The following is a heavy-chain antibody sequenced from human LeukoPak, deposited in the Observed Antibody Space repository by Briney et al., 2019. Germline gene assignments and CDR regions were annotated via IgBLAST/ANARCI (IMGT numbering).Heavy chain of an antibody. J-gene: IGHJ4*02. CDR2: IGSSGTTT. CDR3: ALLAVASDFDY. CDR1: GFPFSFYE. Sequence: PGGSLRLSCAVSGFPFSFYEMIWVRHAPGKGLEWVSNIGSSGTTTHYADSVKGRFSISRDNAKNSLYLRMNSLRVEDTAVYYCALLAVASDFDYWGQGALVTVSS. V-gene: IGHV3-48*03. D-gene: IGHD6-19*01.